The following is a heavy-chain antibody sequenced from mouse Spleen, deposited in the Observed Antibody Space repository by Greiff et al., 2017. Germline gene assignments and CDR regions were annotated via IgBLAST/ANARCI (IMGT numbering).Heavy chain of an antibody. D-gene: IGHD1-1*01. V-gene: IGHV1-59*01. Sequence: VKLQQPGAELVRPGTSVKLSCKASGYTFTSYWMHWVKQRPGQGLEWIGVIDPSDSYTNYNQKFKGKATLTVDTSSSTAYMQLSSLTSEDSAVYYCARYYYGSIFDVWGAGTTVTVSS. CDR2: IDPSDSYT. J-gene: IGHJ1*01. CDR1: GYTFTSYW. CDR3: ARYYYGSIFDV.